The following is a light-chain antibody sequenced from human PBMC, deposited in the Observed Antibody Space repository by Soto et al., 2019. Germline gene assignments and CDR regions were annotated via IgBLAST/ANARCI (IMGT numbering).Light chain of an antibody. CDR2: EVS. Sequence: QSVLTQPASVSGSPGQSITISCTGTSSDVGSHNLVSWYQQHPGQAPKLMIYEVSKLPLGVSARFSASKSGNTASLTISGLQAEDEAEYYCCSYGGSRAVFGGGTQLTVL. V-gene: IGLV2-23*02. J-gene: IGLJ7*01. CDR3: CSYGGSRAV. CDR1: SSDVGSHNL.